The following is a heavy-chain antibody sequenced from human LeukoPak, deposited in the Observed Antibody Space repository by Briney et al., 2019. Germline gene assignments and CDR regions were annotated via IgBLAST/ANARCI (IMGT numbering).Heavy chain of an antibody. J-gene: IGHJ5*02. CDR2: ISYDGSNK. D-gene: IGHD2-2*01. Sequence: GGSLRLSCAASGFTFSTYGMHWVRQAPGKGLEWVAVISYDGSNKYYADSVKGRFTISRDNSKNTLYLQMNSLRAEDTAVYYCAKDRPKAAMSQDCPELDPWGRGTLVTVSS. CDR1: GFTFSTYG. CDR3: AKDRPKAAMSQDCPELDP. V-gene: IGHV3-30*18.